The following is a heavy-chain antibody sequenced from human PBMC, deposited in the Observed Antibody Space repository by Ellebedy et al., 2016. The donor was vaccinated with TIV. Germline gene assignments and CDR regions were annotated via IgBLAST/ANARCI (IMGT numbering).Heavy chain of an antibody. D-gene: IGHD6-13*01. Sequence: MPSETLSLTCAVSGGSISSYNWWSWVRQSPGKGLEWIGSLYYSGSAYYNPSLKSRVTISVDRSKNQFSLNVTSVTAADTAVYYCARGGAAGSSDYYYGMDVWGQGTTVTVSS. V-gene: IGHV4-4*02. CDR1: GGSISSYNW. J-gene: IGHJ6*02. CDR3: ARGGAAGSSDYYYGMDV. CDR2: LYYSGSA.